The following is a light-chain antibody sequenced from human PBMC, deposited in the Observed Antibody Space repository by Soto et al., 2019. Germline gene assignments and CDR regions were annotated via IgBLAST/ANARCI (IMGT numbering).Light chain of an antibody. CDR2: GNS. Sequence: QPVLTQPPSVSGAPGPRVTISCTGSSSNTGAGYDVHWYQQLPGTDPKLLIYGNSNRPSGVPDRFSGSKSGTSASLAIIGLQAEDEADYYCQSYDSSLSGWVFGGGTKLTVL. V-gene: IGLV1-40*01. CDR1: SSNTGAGYD. CDR3: QSYDSSLSGWV. J-gene: IGLJ3*02.